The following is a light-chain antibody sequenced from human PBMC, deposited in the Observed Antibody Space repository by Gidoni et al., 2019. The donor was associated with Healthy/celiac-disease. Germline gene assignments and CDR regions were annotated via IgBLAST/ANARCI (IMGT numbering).Light chain of an antibody. Sequence: AIQLTQSPSSLSASLGDRVTITCRASQGFSSALAWYQQEQGKAPKLLIYDASSLESGVPSRFSGSGAGTNFTLTISSLQPEDFATYYCQQFNSYPRTFGQGTKVEIK. V-gene: IGKV1-13*02. CDR1: QGFSSA. CDR2: DAS. J-gene: IGKJ1*01. CDR3: QQFNSYPRT.